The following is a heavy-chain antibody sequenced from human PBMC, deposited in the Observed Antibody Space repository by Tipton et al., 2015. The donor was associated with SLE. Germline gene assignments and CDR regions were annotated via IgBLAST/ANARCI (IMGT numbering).Heavy chain of an antibody. CDR1: GGSISSYY. J-gene: IGHJ2*01. V-gene: IGHV4-59*01. CDR3: ARADIVVVIATSYWYFDL. Sequence: TLSLTCTVSGGSISSYYWSWIRQPPGKGLEWIGYIYYSGSTNYNPSLKSRVTISVDTSKNQFSLKLSSVTAADTAVYYCARADIVVVIATSYWYFDLWGRGTLVTVSS. CDR2: IYYSGST. D-gene: IGHD2-21*01.